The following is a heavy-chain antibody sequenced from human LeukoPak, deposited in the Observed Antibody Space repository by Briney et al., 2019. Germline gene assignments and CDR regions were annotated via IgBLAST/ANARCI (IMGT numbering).Heavy chain of an antibody. D-gene: IGHD6-19*01. Sequence: ASVKVSCKASGGTFSSYAISWVRQAPGQGLEWMGWINPNSGGTNYAQKFQGRVTMTRDTSISTAYMELSRLRSDDTAVYYCARVFDVAVAGTDYWGQGTLVTVSS. CDR2: INPNSGGT. J-gene: IGHJ4*02. V-gene: IGHV1-2*02. CDR3: ARVFDVAVAGTDY. CDR1: GGTFSSYA.